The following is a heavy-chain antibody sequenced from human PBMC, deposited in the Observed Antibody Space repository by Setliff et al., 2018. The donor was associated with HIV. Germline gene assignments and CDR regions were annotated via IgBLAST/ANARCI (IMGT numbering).Heavy chain of an antibody. CDR2: ISYSGST. Sequence: SSETLSLTCTVSGGSISSGGYYWSWIRQHPGTGLEWIGYISYSGSTYYNPSLKSRVTISVDSSKSQFSLNLSSVTVADTAVYYCATVVPAAHFDYWGQGTLVTVS. D-gene: IGHD2-2*01. J-gene: IGHJ4*02. CDR1: GGSISSGGYY. CDR3: ATVVPAAHFDY. V-gene: IGHV4-31*03.